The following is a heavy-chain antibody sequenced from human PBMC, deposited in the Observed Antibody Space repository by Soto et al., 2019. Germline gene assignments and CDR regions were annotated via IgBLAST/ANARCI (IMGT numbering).Heavy chain of an antibody. D-gene: IGHD6-13*01. V-gene: IGHV4-39*01. CDR1: GGSVSSSGYY. CDR3: ARHAAADALHLYDY. J-gene: IGHJ4*01. Sequence: SETLSLTCTVSGGSVSSSGYYWGWIRQPPGKGLEWIASIYHSGSTYYNPSLKSRVTISVDTSKNQFSLKLSSVTAADTAVYYCARHAAADALHLYDYCGQGTQVTVSS. CDR2: IYHSGST.